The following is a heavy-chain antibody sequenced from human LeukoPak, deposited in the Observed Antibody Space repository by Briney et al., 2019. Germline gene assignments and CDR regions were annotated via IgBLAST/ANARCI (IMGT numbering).Heavy chain of an antibody. J-gene: IGHJ4*02. Sequence: RASVKVSCTASGYTFTSYGISWVRQAPGQGLEWLGWISTYNGNTYYAQNLQDRVTMTTDTSTSTAYMELRSLRSDDTAVYYCARDLGNYHRYFDYWGQGTLVTVSS. V-gene: IGHV1-18*01. CDR3: ARDLGNYHRYFDY. CDR1: GYTFTSYG. D-gene: IGHD4-11*01. CDR2: ISTYNGNT.